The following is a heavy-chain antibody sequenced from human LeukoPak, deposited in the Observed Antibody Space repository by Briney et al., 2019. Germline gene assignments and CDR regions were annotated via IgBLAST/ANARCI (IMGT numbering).Heavy chain of an antibody. Sequence: SETLSLTCTVSGGSISSSSYYWGWIRQPPGKGLEWIGSIYYSGSTNYNPSLKSRVTISVDTSKNQFSLKLRSVTAADTAVYCCAKETSGWYGYFDYWGQGTLVTVSS. J-gene: IGHJ4*02. CDR2: IYYSGST. CDR3: AKETSGWYGYFDY. V-gene: IGHV4-39*07. CDR1: GGSISSSSYY. D-gene: IGHD6-19*01.